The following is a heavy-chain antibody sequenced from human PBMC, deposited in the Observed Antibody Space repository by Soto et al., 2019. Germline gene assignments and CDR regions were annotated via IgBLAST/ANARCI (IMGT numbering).Heavy chain of an antibody. CDR2: IIPVLDMP. Sequence: SVKVSCKASGDTLSTYTISWVRQAPEQGLEWMGWIIPVLDMPIYAQKFQGRVTISAEKSTSTVYMELSSLRSDDTAVYYCARGIAAGTDYWGQRTLVPVSS. V-gene: IGHV1-69*10. CDR1: GDTLSTYT. D-gene: IGHD6-13*01. CDR3: ARGIAAGTDY. J-gene: IGHJ4*02.